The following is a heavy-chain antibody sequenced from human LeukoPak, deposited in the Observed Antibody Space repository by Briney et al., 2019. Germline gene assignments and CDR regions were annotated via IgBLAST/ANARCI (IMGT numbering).Heavy chain of an antibody. CDR1: CGSISSSSYY. V-gene: IGHV4-39*01. CDR3: ARHLYSSSMYGWFDP. J-gene: IGHJ5*02. CDR2: IYYSGST. Sequence: PSETLSLTCTVSCGSISSSSYYWGWIRQPPGKGLEWIGSIYYSGSTYYNPSLKSRVTISVDTSKNQFSLKLSSVTAADTAVYYCARHLYSSSMYGWFDPWGQGTLVTVSS. D-gene: IGHD6-13*01.